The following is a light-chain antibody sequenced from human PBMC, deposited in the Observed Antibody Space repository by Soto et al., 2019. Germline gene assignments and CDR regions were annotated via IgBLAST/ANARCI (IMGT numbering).Light chain of an antibody. CDR1: QSIYIY. V-gene: IGKV1-5*01. CDR2: DAS. J-gene: IGKJ2*01. Sequence: DIQMTQSPSSLSASIGDRVTVTCRASQSIYIYLNWYQQKPGKASKLLIYDASSLESGVPSRFSGSGSGTEFTLTISSLQPDDFATYYCQQYNSYSKYTFGQGTKVDIK. CDR3: QQYNSYSKYT.